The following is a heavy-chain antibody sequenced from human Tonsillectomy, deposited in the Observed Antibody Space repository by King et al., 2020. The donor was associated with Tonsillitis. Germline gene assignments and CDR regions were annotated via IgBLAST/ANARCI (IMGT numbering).Heavy chain of an antibody. D-gene: IGHD1-1*01. CDR1: GFTFGDFW. CDR2: INHDGTEK. V-gene: IGHV3-7*01. CDR3: VRHRHWNLRSFDF. J-gene: IGHJ4*02. Sequence: DVQLVESGGGLVQAGGSLRLSCAVSGFTFGDFWMSWVRQAPGKGLEWVANINHDGTEKNYVDSVKGRFTISRDTAENSLSLQMNSLTVEDTAVFYCVRHRHWNLRSFDFWGQGTLAT.